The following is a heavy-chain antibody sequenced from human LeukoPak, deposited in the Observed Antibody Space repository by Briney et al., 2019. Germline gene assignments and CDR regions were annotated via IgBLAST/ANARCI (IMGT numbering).Heavy chain of an antibody. CDR1: GGSISTYY. CDR3: ARPYYSSRLPDSVDL. Sequence: SETLSLTCTVSGGSISTYYWSSIQQPPGKGLEWIGYIYYSGSTNYNPSLKSRVTISVDTSKNQFSLKLSSVTAADTAVYYCARPYYSSRLPDSVDLWGQGTMVNVSS. J-gene: IGHJ3*01. CDR2: IYYSGST. D-gene: IGHD6-13*01. V-gene: IGHV4-59*01.